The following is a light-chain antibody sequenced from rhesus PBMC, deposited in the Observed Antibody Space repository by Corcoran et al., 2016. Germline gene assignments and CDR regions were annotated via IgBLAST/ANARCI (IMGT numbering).Light chain of an antibody. J-gene: IGLJ1*01. CDR2: FES. V-gene: IGLV3-44*01. CDR3: QVWDGISDHNYM. CDR1: HIGSAV. Sequence: SYDLTQPPSVSVSPGQTARITCGGDHIGSAVVNCYQLKPPRAPVLVIFFESERPVGMTERFSGSKSGDTATLTITGVEAGDEADDFCQVWDGISDHNYMFGSGTRFTVL.